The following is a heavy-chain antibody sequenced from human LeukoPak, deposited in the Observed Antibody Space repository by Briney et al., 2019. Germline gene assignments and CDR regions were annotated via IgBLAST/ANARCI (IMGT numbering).Heavy chain of an antibody. D-gene: IGHD4-11*01. CDR2: IYYSGST. J-gene: IGHJ5*02. Sequence: SETLSLTCTVSGGSISSSSYYWGWIRQPPGMGLEWIGSIYYSGSTYYNPSLKSRVTISVDTSKNHFSLKLSSVTAADTAVYYCARHDGYSNYYWFDPWGQGTLVTVSS. CDR1: GGSISSSSYY. V-gene: IGHV4-39*01. CDR3: ARHDGYSNYYWFDP.